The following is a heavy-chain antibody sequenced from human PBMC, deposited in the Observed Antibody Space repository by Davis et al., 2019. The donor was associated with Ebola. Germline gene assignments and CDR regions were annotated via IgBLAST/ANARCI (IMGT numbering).Heavy chain of an antibody. D-gene: IGHD2-2*01. CDR3: ARQLPYYSYGMDV. Sequence: GGSLRLSCAASGFTVSSNYMSWVRQAPGKGLEWVSVIYNGGSTYYADSVKGRFTISRDNSKNTLYLQMNSLRAEDTAVYLCARQLPYYSYGMDVWGQGTTVTVSS. J-gene: IGHJ6*02. V-gene: IGHV3-53*01. CDR1: GFTVSSNY. CDR2: IYNGGST.